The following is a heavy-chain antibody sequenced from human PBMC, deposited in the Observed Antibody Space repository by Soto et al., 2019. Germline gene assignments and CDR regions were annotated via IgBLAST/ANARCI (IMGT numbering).Heavy chain of an antibody. V-gene: IGHV5-51*01. J-gene: IGHJ5*02. CDR1: GHIFSNYW. CDR2: IFFRDSET. CDR3: ARGYFDSGHGYDL. Sequence: GDSLKISCKGPGHIFSNYWIGWVRQTPGKGLEWMGIIFFRDSETKFSPSFQGQVTISVDKSLNTVYLQWSTLKASDSGVYYCARGYFDSGHGYDLWGQGTRVTVSS. D-gene: IGHD3-9*01.